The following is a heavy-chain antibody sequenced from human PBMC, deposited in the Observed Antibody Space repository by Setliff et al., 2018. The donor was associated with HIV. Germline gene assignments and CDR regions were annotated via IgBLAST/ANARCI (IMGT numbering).Heavy chain of an antibody. V-gene: IGHV3-7*03. Sequence: ETLSLTCTVSAGSIRSSIYYWAWIRQPPGKGLEWVANINQDGSEKYYVDSVKGRFTISRDNAKNSLYLQMNSLRAEDTAVYYCAKEAIYVGYVDYWGQGTLVTVSS. CDR2: INQDGSEK. D-gene: IGHD3-16*01. CDR3: AKEAIYVGYVDY. J-gene: IGHJ4*02. CDR1: AGSIRSSIYY.